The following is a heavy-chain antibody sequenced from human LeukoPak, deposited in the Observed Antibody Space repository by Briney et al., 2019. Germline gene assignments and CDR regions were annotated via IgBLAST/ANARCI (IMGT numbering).Heavy chain of an antibody. V-gene: IGHV1-69*13. CDR1: GYTFTGYY. Sequence: SVKVSCKASGYTFTGYYMHWVRQAPGQGLEWMGGIIPIFGTANYAQKFQGRVTITADESTSTAYMELSSLRSEDTAVYYCARAEGGPGFFDYWGQGALVTVSS. D-gene: IGHD2-15*01. CDR3: ARAEGGPGFFDY. J-gene: IGHJ4*02. CDR2: IIPIFGTA.